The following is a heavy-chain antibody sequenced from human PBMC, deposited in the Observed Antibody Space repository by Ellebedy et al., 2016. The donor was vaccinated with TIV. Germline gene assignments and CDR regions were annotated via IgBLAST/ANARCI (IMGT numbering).Heavy chain of an antibody. D-gene: IGHD6-13*01. CDR3: ARGLGSSWYPIQYYFDY. CDR2: INPSGGST. V-gene: IGHV1-46*01. J-gene: IGHJ4*02. Sequence: AASVKVSCKASGYTFTSYYMHWARQAPGQGLEWMGIINPSGGSTSYAQKFQGRVTMTRDTSTSTVYMELSSLRSEDTAVYYCARGLGSSWYPIQYYFDYWGQGTLVTVSS. CDR1: GYTFTSYY.